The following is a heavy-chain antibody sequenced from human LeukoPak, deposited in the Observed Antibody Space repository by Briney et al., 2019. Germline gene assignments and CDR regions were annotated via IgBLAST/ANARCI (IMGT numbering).Heavy chain of an antibody. CDR2: ISVYNGNT. V-gene: IGHV1-18*01. CDR1: GYTFTSYG. J-gene: IGHJ5*02. D-gene: IGHD5-18*01. CDR3: ARVRNSAMVTQINWFDP. Sequence: ASVKASCKASGYTFTSYGISWVRQAPGQGLEWMGWISVYNGNTNYAQKFQGRVAMTTDTSTSTAYVELRSLRSDDTAVYYCARVRNSAMVTQINWFDPWGQGTLVTVSS.